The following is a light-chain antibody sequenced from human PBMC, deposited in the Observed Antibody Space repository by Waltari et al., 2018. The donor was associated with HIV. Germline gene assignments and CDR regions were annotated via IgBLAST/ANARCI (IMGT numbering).Light chain of an antibody. CDR1: QRVSSY. CDR3: QQRGNWPPT. J-gene: IGKJ5*01. CDR2: DAS. V-gene: IGKV3-11*01. Sequence: DIVLTQAPATLALSPGERATLSCRASQRVSSYLAWYQQKPRQAPRLLSHDASNRATGTPARFSGSGSGTDFTLIIDSLEPEDFAVYFCQQRGNWPPTFGQGTRLEIK.